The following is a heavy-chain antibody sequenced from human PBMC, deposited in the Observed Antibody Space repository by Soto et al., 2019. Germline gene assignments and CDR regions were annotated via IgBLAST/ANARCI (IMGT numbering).Heavy chain of an antibody. Sequence: ASVKVPCKASGYTFTSYYMHWVRQAPGQGLEWMGIINPSGGSTSYAQKFQGRVTMTRNTSISTAYMELSSLRSEDTAVYYCASPARNYDFWSGYSFDIWGQGTMVTVSS. D-gene: IGHD3-3*01. CDR3: ASPARNYDFWSGYSFDI. V-gene: IGHV1-46*01. CDR2: INPSGGST. CDR1: GYTFTSYY. J-gene: IGHJ3*02.